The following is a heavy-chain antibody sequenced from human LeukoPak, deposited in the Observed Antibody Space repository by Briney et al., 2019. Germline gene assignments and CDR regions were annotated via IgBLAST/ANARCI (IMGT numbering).Heavy chain of an antibody. CDR2: ISSSSSYI. V-gene: IGHV3-21*01. D-gene: IGHD1-7*01. Sequence: GGSLRLSCAASGFTFSSYSMNWVRQAPGKGLEWVSSISSSSSYIYYADSVKGRFTISRDNAKNSLYLQMNSLRAEDTAVYYCARYGIDATIDYWGQGTLVTVSS. J-gene: IGHJ4*02. CDR1: GFTFSSYS. CDR3: ARYGIDATIDY.